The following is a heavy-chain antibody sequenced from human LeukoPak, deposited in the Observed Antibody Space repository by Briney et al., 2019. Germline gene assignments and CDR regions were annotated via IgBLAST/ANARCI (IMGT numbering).Heavy chain of an antibody. CDR2: IYYSGST. D-gene: IGHD5-12*01. CDR1: GGSISSYY. J-gene: IGHJ4*02. V-gene: IGHV4-59*01. CDR3: ARDRGPSGYDYFDY. Sequence: SETLSLTCTVSGGSISSYYWSWIRQPPGKGLEWIGDIYYSGSTNYNPSLKSRVTISVDTSKNQFSLKLSSVTAADTAVYYCARDRGPSGYDYFDYWGQGTLVTVSS.